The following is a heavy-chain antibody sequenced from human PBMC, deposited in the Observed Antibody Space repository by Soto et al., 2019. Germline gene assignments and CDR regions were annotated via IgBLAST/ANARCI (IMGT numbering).Heavy chain of an antibody. Sequence: LSLTCTVSGGSISSSSYYWGWIRQPPGKGLEWIGSIYYSGSTYYNPSLKSRVTISVDTSKNQFSLKLSSVTAADTAVYYCARIFTIFADYWGQGTLVTVSS. CDR2: IYYSGST. V-gene: IGHV4-39*01. CDR1: GGSISSSSYY. D-gene: IGHD3-3*01. CDR3: ARIFTIFADY. J-gene: IGHJ4*02.